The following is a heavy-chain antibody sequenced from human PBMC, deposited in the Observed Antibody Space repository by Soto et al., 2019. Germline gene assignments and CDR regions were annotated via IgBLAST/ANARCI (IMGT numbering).Heavy chain of an antibody. V-gene: IGHV3-30*18. CDR1: GFTFSSYG. J-gene: IGHJ6*02. Sequence: GGSLRLSCAASGFTFSSYGMHWVRQAPGKGLEWVAVISYDGSNKYYADSVKGRFTISRDNSKNTLYLQMNSLRAEDTAVYYCANIPKGYCSSTSCYTRYYGMDVWGQGTTVTVSS. CDR2: ISYDGSNK. D-gene: IGHD2-2*02. CDR3: ANIPKGYCSSTSCYTRYYGMDV.